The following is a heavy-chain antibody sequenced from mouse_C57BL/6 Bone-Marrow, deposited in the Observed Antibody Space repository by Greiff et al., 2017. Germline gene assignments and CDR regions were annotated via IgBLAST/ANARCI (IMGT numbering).Heavy chain of an antibody. CDR3: ARRDYDGGYYYAMDY. Sequence: QVQLQQSGPELVKPGASVKISCKASGYAFSSSWMNWVKQRPGKGLEWIGRIYPGDGDTNYNGKFKGKATLTADKSSSTAYMQLSSLTSEDSAVYFCARRDYDGGYYYAMDYWGQGTSVTVSS. CDR2: IYPGDGDT. CDR1: GYAFSSSW. J-gene: IGHJ4*01. D-gene: IGHD2-4*01. V-gene: IGHV1-82*01.